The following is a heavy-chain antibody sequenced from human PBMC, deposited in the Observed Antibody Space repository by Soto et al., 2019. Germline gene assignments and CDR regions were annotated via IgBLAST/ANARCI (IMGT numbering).Heavy chain of an antibody. J-gene: IGHJ5*02. Sequence: SVKVSCKASGYTFTSYAMHWVRQAPGQRLEWMGWINAGNGNTKYSQKFQGRVTITRDTSASTAYMELSSLRSEDTAVYYCARGYDFWSGPQDPWGQGTLVTVSS. CDR1: GYTFTSYA. V-gene: IGHV1-3*01. D-gene: IGHD3-3*01. CDR3: ARGYDFWSGPQDP. CDR2: INAGNGNT.